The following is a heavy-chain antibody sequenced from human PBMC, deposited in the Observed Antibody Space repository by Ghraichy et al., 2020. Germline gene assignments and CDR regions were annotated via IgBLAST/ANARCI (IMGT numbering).Heavy chain of an antibody. CDR2: IKSKTDGGTT. J-gene: IGHJ4*02. Sequence: SCAASGFTFSNAWMRWVRQAPGKGLEWVGRIKSKTDGGTTDYAAPVKGRFTISRDDSKNTLYLQMNSLKTEDTAVYYCTTTYYGSGSVYWGQGTLVTVSS. D-gene: IGHD3-10*01. CDR3: TTTYYGSGSVY. V-gene: IGHV3-15*01. CDR1: GFTFSNAW.